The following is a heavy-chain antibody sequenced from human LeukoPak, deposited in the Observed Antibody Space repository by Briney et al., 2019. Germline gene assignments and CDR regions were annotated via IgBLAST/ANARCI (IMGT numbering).Heavy chain of an antibody. Sequence: GRSLRLSCAASGFTFSSYGVHWVRQAPGKGLEWVAVISYDGSNKYYADSVEGRFTISRDNSKNTLYLQMNSLRAEDTAVYYCAKDVAGMDVWGQGTTVTVSS. D-gene: IGHD2-21*01. CDR2: ISYDGSNK. V-gene: IGHV3-30*18. J-gene: IGHJ6*02. CDR1: GFTFSSYG. CDR3: AKDVAGMDV.